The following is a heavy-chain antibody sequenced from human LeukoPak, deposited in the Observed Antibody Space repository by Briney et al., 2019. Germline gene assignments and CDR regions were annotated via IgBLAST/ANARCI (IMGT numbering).Heavy chain of an antibody. CDR3: AGGDCSGGSCYLSLTTIDY. Sequence: LTGGSLRLSCAASGFTFSSYSMNWVRQAPGKGLEWVSYISSSSSTIYYADSVKGRFTISRDNAKNSLFLQMNSLRAEDTAVYYCAGGDCSGGSCYLSLTTIDYWGQGILVTVSS. J-gene: IGHJ4*02. CDR2: ISSSSSTI. D-gene: IGHD2-15*01. V-gene: IGHV3-48*01. CDR1: GFTFSSYS.